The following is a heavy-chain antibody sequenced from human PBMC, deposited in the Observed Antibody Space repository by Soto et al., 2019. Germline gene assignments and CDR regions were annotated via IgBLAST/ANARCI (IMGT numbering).Heavy chain of an antibody. D-gene: IGHD2-15*01. CDR3: ARGKTYCTGGRCYEQYDS. Sequence: QVQLQQWGAGLLKPSETLSLTCAVYGGSLSAYNWSWIRQPPGQGLECIVEMNHSGSTNYNPSLKRRVTISVDTSKNQFSLKLSSVTAADTAVYYWARGKTYCTGGRCYEQYDSGGQGTLVTVTS. CDR1: GGSLSAYN. CDR2: MNHSGST. V-gene: IGHV4-34*01. J-gene: IGHJ4*02.